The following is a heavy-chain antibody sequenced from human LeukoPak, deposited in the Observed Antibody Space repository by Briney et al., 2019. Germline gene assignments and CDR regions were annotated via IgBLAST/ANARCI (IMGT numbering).Heavy chain of an antibody. Sequence: SDTLSLTCTVSGGTISSYYWSWIRQPPGKGLEWIGYIYYSGSTNYSPSLKSRVTISGDTSKNQFSLRLSSMTAADTAVYYCARVNRVRGVIVFDYWGQGTLVTVSS. CDR1: GGTISSYY. V-gene: IGHV4-59*07. D-gene: IGHD3-10*01. CDR3: ARVNRVRGVIVFDY. CDR2: IYYSGST. J-gene: IGHJ4*02.